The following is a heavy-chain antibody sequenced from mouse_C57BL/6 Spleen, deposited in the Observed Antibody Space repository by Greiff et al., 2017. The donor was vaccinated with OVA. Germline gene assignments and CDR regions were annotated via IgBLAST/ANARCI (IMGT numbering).Heavy chain of an antibody. V-gene: IGHV1-18*01. D-gene: IGHD1-1*01. CDR1: GYTFTDYN. Sequence: VQLQQSGPELVKPGASVKIPCKASGYTFTDYNMAWVKQSHGKSLEWIGDINPNNGGTIYNQKFKGKATLTVDKSSSTAYMELRSLTSEDTAVYYCARNDYYGSSYGYFDVWGTGTTVTVSS. J-gene: IGHJ1*03. CDR3: ARNDYYGSSYGYFDV. CDR2: INPNNGGT.